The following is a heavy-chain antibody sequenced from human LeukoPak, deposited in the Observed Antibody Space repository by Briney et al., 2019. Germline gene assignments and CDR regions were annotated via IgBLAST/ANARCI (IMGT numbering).Heavy chain of an antibody. CDR3: ARTRLYYYDSSGYYSSYFDY. V-gene: IGHV4-59*01. Sequence: ASETLSLTCTVSGGSISSYYWSWIRQPPGKGLEWIGYIYCSGSTNYNPSLKSRVTISVDTSKNQFSLKLSSVTAADTAVYYCARTRLYYYDSSGYYSSYFDYWGQGTLVTVSS. J-gene: IGHJ4*02. D-gene: IGHD3-22*01. CDR2: IYCSGST. CDR1: GGSISSYY.